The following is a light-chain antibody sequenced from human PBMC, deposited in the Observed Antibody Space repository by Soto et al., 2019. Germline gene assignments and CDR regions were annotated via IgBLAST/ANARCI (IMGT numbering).Light chain of an antibody. J-gene: IGLJ2*01. Sequence: QAVVTQPPSASGTPGQRVTISCSGSSSNIESNYVYWYQQLPGTAPRLLIYRNNQRPSGVPDRFSGSKSGTSASLAISALRSEDEADYYCRVWDDSLRGRLFGGGTKLTVL. CDR3: RVWDDSLRGRL. CDR2: RNN. CDR1: SSNIESNY. V-gene: IGLV1-47*01.